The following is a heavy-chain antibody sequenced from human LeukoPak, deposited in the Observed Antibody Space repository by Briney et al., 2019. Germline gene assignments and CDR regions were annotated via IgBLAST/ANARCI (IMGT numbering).Heavy chain of an antibody. V-gene: IGHV1-2*02. CDR1: GYTFTGYY. CDR2: INPNSGGI. CDR3: ARGVLAGYDSSGYPFYNRFDP. J-gene: IGHJ5*02. D-gene: IGHD3-22*01. Sequence: GASVKVSCKASGYTFTGYYIHWVRQAPGQGLEWMGWINPNSGGINFAQKFQGRVTMTRDTSISTAYMELSRLRSDDTAVYYCARGVLAGYDSSGYPFYNRFDPWGQGTLVTVSS.